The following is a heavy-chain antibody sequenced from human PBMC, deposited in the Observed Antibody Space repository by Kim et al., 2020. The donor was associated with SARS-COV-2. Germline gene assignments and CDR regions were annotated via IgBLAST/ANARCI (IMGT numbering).Heavy chain of an antibody. Sequence: GGSLRLSCAASGFTFDGYAMHWVRQAPGKGLEWVSGISWNSGSIDYADSVKGRFTISRDNAKNSLYLQMNRLRAEDTALYYCANDMGAGPFDYGMDGWGQATTVTVS. CDR3: ANDMGAGPFDYGMDG. CDR1: GFTFDGYA. J-gene: IGHJ6*02. CDR2: ISWNSGSI. V-gene: IGHV3-9*01.